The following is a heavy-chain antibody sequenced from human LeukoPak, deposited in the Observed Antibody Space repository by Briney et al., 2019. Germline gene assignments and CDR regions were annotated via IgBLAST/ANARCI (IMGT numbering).Heavy chain of an antibody. CDR2: IYYSGST. CDR1: GGSISSSSYY. Sequence: PSETLSLTCTVSGGSISSSSYYWGWIRQPPGKGLEWIGSIYYSGSTYYNPSLKSRVTISVDTSKNQFSLKLSSVTAADTAVYYCARGPAYYDSSGYYSHFDYWGQGTLVTVSS. CDR3: ARGPAYYDSSGYYSHFDY. V-gene: IGHV4-39*01. J-gene: IGHJ4*02. D-gene: IGHD3-22*01.